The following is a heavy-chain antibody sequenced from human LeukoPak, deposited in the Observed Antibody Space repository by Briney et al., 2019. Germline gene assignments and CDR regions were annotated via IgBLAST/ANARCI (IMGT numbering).Heavy chain of an antibody. CDR2: IYYSGST. CDR1: GGSISSYY. Sequence: SETLSLTCTVSGGSISSYYWSWIRQPPGKGLEWFGYIYYSGSTNYNPSLKSRVTISVDTSKNQFSLTLSSVTAADTAVYYCAREASSYGSGSYYFDYWGQGTLVTVSS. CDR3: AREASSYGSGSYYFDY. D-gene: IGHD3-10*01. J-gene: IGHJ4*02. V-gene: IGHV4-59*01.